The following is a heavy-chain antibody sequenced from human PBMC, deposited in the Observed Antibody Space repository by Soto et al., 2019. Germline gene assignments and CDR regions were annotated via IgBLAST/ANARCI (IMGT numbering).Heavy chain of an antibody. CDR2: IFPRDSDN. Sequence: GESLKISCRTSGYKFTSSWIAWGRQMPGKGLEGMGIIFPRDSDNRYSPSFEGQVTISADRSTSTVFLQWASLKASDTAVYFCARKDKSGYFNWFDPWGQGTLVTVSS. CDR1: GYKFTSSW. J-gene: IGHJ5*02. V-gene: IGHV5-51*01. CDR3: ARKDKSGYFNWFDP. D-gene: IGHD3-22*01.